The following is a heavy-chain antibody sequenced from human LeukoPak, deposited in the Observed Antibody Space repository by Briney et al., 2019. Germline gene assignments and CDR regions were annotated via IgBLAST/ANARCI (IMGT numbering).Heavy chain of an antibody. V-gene: IGHV3-23*01. CDR2: IGGDGRT. D-gene: IGHD2-15*01. CDR1: GFTVSTNA. J-gene: IGHJ4*02. CDR3: AKDLSWWAAVDF. Sequence: GGSLRLSCAASGFTVSTNAMSWVRQAPERGLEWISGIGGDGRTHYADSVRGRFTISRDNSKNTVHLQMNSLRVDDTAVYYCAKDLSWWAAVDFWGQGILVTVSS.